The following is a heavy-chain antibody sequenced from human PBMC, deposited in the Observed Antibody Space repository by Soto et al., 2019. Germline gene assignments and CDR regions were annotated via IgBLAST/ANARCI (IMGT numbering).Heavy chain of an antibody. CDR2: IFPTVTT. D-gene: IGHD2-8*01. V-gene: IGHV4-4*09. J-gene: IGHJ4*02. Sequence: QVQLQESGPGLVRPSETLSLTCSVSGDSMNSEYWTWIRQTPGKGLEWMGYIFPTVTTNYNPSLKSRVVISVDRSKNQFSLDLFSVTDADPAIYYCARCMVYDDSGRFAPTFDRWGQGNRVTVSS. CDR1: GDSMNSEY. CDR3: ARCMVYDDSGRFAPTFDR.